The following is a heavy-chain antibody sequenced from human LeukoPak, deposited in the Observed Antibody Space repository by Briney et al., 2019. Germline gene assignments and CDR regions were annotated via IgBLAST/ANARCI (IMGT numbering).Heavy chain of an antibody. CDR3: ARELYITGEQPPDY. CDR2: INSGGSDT. CDR1: GSTFSDYW. D-gene: IGHD7-27*01. J-gene: IGHJ4*02. V-gene: IGHV3-74*01. Sequence: PGGSLRLSCAASGSTFSDYWMQWVRQAPGKGLVWVSRINSGGSDTTYADSVKGRFTISRDNAKNTLDLQMNSLRVEDTAVYYCARELYITGEQPPDYWGQGTLVTVSS.